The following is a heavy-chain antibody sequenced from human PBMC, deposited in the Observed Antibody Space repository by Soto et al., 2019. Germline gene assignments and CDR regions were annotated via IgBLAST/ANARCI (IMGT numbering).Heavy chain of an antibody. J-gene: IGHJ6*02. CDR3: AHSRSYYDFWSGYYRYYGMDV. CDR2: IYWNDDK. CDR1: GFSLSTSGVG. V-gene: IGHV2-5*01. D-gene: IGHD3-3*01. Sequence: GSGPTLVNPTQTLTLTCTFSGFSLSTSGVGVGWIRQPPGKALEWLALIYWNDDKRYSPSLKSRLTITKDTSKNQVVLTMTNMDPVDTATYYCAHSRSYYDFWSGYYRYYGMDVWGQGTMVTVSS.